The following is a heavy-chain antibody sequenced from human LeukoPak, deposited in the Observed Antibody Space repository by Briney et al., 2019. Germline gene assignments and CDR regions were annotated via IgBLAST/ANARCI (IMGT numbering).Heavy chain of an antibody. CDR2: INPNSGGT. CDR3: AIEEGATEPIDY. V-gene: IGHV1-69*13. D-gene: IGHD1-14*01. Sequence: ASVKVSCKASGGTFSSYAISWVRQAPGQGLEWMGRINPNSGGTNYAQKFQGRVTITADESTSTAYMELSSLRSEDTAVYYCAIEEGATEPIDYWGQGTLVTVSS. CDR1: GGTFSSYA. J-gene: IGHJ4*02.